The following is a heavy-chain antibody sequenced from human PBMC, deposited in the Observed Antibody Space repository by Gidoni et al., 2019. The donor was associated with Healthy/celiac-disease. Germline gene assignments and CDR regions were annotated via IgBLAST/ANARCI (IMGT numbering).Heavy chain of an antibody. V-gene: IGHV4-34*01. CDR2: INHSGST. D-gene: IGHD2-2*01. CDR3: ARGRVPAATYGVEDYYGMDV. CDR1: GGSFSGYY. Sequence: QVQLQQWGAGLLKPSETLSLTCAVYGGSFSGYYWSWIRQPPGKGLEWIGEINHSGSTNYNPSLKSRVTISVDTSKNQFSLKLSSVTAADTAVYYCARGRVPAATYGVEDYYGMDVWGQGTTVTVSS. J-gene: IGHJ6*02.